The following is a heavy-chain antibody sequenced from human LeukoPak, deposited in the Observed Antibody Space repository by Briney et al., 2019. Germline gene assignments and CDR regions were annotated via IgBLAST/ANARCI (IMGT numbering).Heavy chain of an antibody. CDR2: MNPNSGNT. V-gene: IGHV1-8*01. Sequence: ASVTVSCKASGYTFTSYDINWVRQAPGQGLEWMGWMNPNSGNTGYAQKFQGRVTMTRNTSISTAYMELSSLRSEDTAVYYCARGRFPRAARDYYYYMDVWGKGTTVTVSS. CDR3: ARGRFPRAARDYYYYMDV. CDR1: GYTFTSYD. D-gene: IGHD2-15*01. J-gene: IGHJ6*03.